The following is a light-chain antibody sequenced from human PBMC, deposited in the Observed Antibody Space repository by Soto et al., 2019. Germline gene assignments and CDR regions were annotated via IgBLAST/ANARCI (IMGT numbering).Light chain of an antibody. CDR1: QSISRW. Sequence: DIKMTIPPSTVRASVGDSVTITCRASQSISRWLAWYQQKSGKSPKFLIYDASSLESGVPSRFSGSGSGTEFTLTISPVQPDDFATYYCQHSNTYPWTFGEGTKVDIK. CDR3: QHSNTYPWT. V-gene: IGKV1-5*01. J-gene: IGKJ1*01. CDR2: DAS.